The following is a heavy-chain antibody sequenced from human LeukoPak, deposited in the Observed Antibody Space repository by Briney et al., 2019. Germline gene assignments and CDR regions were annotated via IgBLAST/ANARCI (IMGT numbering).Heavy chain of an antibody. CDR3: ARDYYGSGSYLRD. J-gene: IGHJ4*02. Sequence: ASVKVSCNASGYTFTGYYMHWVRQAPGQGLEWMGWINPNSGGTNYAQKFQGRVTMTRDTSISTAYMELSRLRSDDTAVYYCARDYYGSGSYLRDWGQGTLVTVSS. CDR2: INPNSGGT. D-gene: IGHD3-10*01. V-gene: IGHV1-2*02. CDR1: GYTFTGYY.